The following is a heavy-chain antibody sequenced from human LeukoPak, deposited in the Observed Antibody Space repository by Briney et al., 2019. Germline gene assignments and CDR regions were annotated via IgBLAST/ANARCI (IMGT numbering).Heavy chain of an antibody. V-gene: IGHV3-21*01. J-gene: IGHJ3*02. CDR3: AIFTVTTSAFDI. Sequence: GGSLRVSCAASGFTFSSYSMNWVRQAPGKGLEWVSSISSSSSYIYYADSVKGRFTISRDNAKNSLYLQMNSLRAEDTAEYYCAIFTVTTSAFDIWGQGTMVTVSS. D-gene: IGHD4-17*01. CDR2: ISSSSSYI. CDR1: GFTFSSYS.